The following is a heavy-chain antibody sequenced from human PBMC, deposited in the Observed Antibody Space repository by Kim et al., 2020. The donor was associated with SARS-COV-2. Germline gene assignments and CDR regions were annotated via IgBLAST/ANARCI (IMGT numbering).Heavy chain of an antibody. CDR1: GYTFTSYY. Sequence: ASVKVSCKASGYTFTSYYIHWVRQAPGQGLEWMGIINPSDGSSVLAQKFQDRVTMTRDTSTQIAYMELSSLRSDDTAVFYCARTQNGDIDYWGQGTLVTVSS. CDR2: INPSDGSS. V-gene: IGHV1-46*01. J-gene: IGHJ4*02. D-gene: IGHD7-27*01. CDR3: ARTQNGDIDY.